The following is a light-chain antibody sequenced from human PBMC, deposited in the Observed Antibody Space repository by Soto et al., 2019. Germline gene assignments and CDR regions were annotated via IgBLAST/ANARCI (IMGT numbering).Light chain of an antibody. Sequence: EIVLTQSPGTLSLSPGERATLSCRASQSVSSSYLAWYQQKPGQAPRLLIYGASSRATGIPDRFSGSGSGTEFTLTISRMEHEDVAVYYCQQYGSSPGTFGQGTKLEIK. CDR2: GAS. V-gene: IGKV3-20*01. J-gene: IGKJ2*01. CDR1: QSVSSSY. CDR3: QQYGSSPGT.